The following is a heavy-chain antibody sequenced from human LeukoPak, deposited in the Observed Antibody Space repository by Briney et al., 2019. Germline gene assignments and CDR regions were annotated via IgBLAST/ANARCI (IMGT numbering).Heavy chain of an antibody. D-gene: IGHD2-2*01. V-gene: IGHV3-74*01. Sequence: PGGSLRLSCVASGFIFSNYRMQWVRQAPGKGLVWVSRIDSDGSSTSYADSLKGQFTISRDNSKNTLYLQMNSLRAEDTAVYYCARTSSMSLDNWGQGTLVTVSS. J-gene: IGHJ4*02. CDR1: GFIFSNYR. CDR2: IDSDGSST. CDR3: ARTSSMSLDN.